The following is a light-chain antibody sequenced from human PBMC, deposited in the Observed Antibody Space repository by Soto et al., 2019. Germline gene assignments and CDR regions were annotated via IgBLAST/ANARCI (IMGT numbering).Light chain of an antibody. Sequence: QSALTQPASVSGSPGQSITISCTGTSSDIGGYNYVSWYQQYPGKAPKLMIFGVSDRPSGVSNRFSGSKSGNTASLTISGLQAEDEADYYCSSYKTSSTVVVFGGGTNSPS. J-gene: IGLJ2*01. CDR2: GVS. CDR1: SSDIGGYNY. CDR3: SSYKTSSTVVV. V-gene: IGLV2-14*01.